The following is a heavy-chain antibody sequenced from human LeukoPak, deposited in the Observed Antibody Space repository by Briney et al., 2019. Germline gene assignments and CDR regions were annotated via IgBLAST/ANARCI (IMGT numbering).Heavy chain of an antibody. CDR2: ISGDGRNT. V-gene: IGHV3-74*01. CDR1: GFTFSNYW. J-gene: IGHJ4*02. Sequence: GGSLRLSCAASGFTFSNYWMYWVRQAPGKGLVWVSGISGDGRNTRYADSVKGRFTISRDNSKNTLYLQMNGLRAEDTAVYYCASYNWNFLNDYWGQGTLVTVSS. D-gene: IGHD1-7*01. CDR3: ASYNWNFLNDY.